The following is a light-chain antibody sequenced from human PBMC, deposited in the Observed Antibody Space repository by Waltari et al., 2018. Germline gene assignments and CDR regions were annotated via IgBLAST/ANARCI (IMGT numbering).Light chain of an antibody. CDR2: YDR. Sequence: SYVVTQPPSVSVALGETATITCGGDNIGTYSVHWYQQKAGQAPDLVIFYDRDRPSGIPDRFSGSNSGNTATLAIIRVEAGDEARYYCHVWHPHVDPGVFGTGTEVTVL. CDR3: HVWHPHVDPGV. CDR1: NIGTYS. J-gene: IGLJ1*01. V-gene: IGLV3-21*04.